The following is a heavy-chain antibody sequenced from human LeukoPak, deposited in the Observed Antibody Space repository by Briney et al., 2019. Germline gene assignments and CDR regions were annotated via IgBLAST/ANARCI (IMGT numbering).Heavy chain of an antibody. CDR1: GDSISSYY. D-gene: IGHD3-3*01. V-gene: IGHV4-4*07. CDR3: ARRYYDFWSGTLGFDY. J-gene: IGHJ4*02. CDR2: IHPSGST. Sequence: SETLSLTCTVSGDSISSYYWSWIRQPAGKGLEWIGRIHPSGSTNYNPSLKSRVTLSVDTSKNQFSLKLSSVTAADTAVYYCARRYYDFWSGTLGFDYWGQGTLVTVSS.